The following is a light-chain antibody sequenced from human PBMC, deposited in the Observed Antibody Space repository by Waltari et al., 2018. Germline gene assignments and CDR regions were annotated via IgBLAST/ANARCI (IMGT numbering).Light chain of an antibody. V-gene: IGKV2-30*01. CDR1: LSLVYRDGDTY. CDR2: KVS. J-gene: IGKJ2*01. CDR3: MQGTHWPPYT. Sequence: VVMTQSPLSLPVTPGQPASISCSSSLSLVYRDGDTYLNWFHQRPGQSPRRLIYKVSNRDSGVPDRFNGSGSGTDFTLKISRVEAEDVGVYYCMQGTHWPPYTFGQGTKLEIK.